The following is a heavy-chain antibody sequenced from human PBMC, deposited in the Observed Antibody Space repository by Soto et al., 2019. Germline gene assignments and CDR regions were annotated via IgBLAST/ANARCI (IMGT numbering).Heavy chain of an antibody. J-gene: IGHJ6*01. CDR3: AKLDFWNSYYGLDV. Sequence: GGSLRLSCAASGFTFGTYAMSWVCQAPGKGLEWVSSISGSDGTTYYADSVKGRFSISRDKSKNTLYLQMNSLRVEDTAIYYCAKLDFWNSYYGLDVWGQGTTVTVSS. CDR2: ISGSDGTT. D-gene: IGHD3-3*01. V-gene: IGHV3-23*01. CDR1: GFTFGTYA.